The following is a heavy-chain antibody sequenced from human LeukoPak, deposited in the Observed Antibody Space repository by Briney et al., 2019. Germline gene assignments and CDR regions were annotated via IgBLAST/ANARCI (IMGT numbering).Heavy chain of an antibody. CDR1: GFTFSSYA. J-gene: IGHJ6*02. CDR2: ISYDGSNK. Sequence: GGSLRLSCAASGFTFSSYAMHWVRQAPGKGLEWVAVISYDGSNKYYADSVKGRFTISRDNSKNTLYLQMNSLRAEDTAVYYCARDKRGLKVENSYAQDGMDVWGQGTTVSVSS. CDR3: ARDKRGLKVENSYAQDGMDV. D-gene: IGHD5-18*01. V-gene: IGHV3-30-3*01.